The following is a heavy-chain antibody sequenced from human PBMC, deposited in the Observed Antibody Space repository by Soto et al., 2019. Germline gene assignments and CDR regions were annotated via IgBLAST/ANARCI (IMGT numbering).Heavy chain of an antibody. CDR2: SYYSGGS. CDR3: ARLSGYDPAGAADK. J-gene: IGHJ4*02. CDR1: GASVSSAEHY. Sequence: PSETLSLTCTLSGASVSSAEHYWSWIRQPPGKGLEWIGYSYYSGGSYYNASLQRRASISVDTSQNQFSLRLTSVTAADTAVYYCARLSGYDPAGAADKWGPGILVTVSS. D-gene: IGHD5-12*01. V-gene: IGHV4-30-4*01.